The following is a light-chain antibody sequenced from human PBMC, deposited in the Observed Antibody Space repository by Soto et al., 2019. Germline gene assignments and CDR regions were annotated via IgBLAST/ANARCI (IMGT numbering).Light chain of an antibody. CDR3: QQFNSYPPLT. CDR2: DAS. V-gene: IGKV1-13*02. CDR1: QGISSA. J-gene: IGKJ4*01. Sequence: AIQLTQSPSSLSASVGDRVNITCRASQGISSALAWYQQKPGKAPKLLIYDASSLESGVPSRFSGSGSGTDFTLTISSLQPEVFATYYCQQFNSYPPLTFGGGTKVEIK.